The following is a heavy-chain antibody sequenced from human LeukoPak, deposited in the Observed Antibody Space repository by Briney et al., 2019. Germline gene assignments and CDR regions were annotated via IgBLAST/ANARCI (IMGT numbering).Heavy chain of an antibody. V-gene: IGHV3-30*02. CDR2: IRYDGSNK. D-gene: IGHD2-2*01. Sequence: PGGSLRLSCAASGFTFSSYGMHWVRQAPGKGLEWVAFIRYDGSNKYYADSVKGRFTISRDNSKNTLYLQMNSLRAEDTALYYCARYHCSSISCYSEVSLDSWGQGTLVTVSS. J-gene: IGHJ4*02. CDR1: GFTFSSYG. CDR3: ARYHCSSISCYSEVSLDS.